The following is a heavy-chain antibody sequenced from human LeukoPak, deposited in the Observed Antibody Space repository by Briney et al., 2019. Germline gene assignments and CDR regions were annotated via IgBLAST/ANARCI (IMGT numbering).Heavy chain of an antibody. D-gene: IGHD6-19*01. V-gene: IGHV3-30*02. CDR2: IRYDGSNK. CDR3: AKDRRWLGGSRYYYYYMDV. Sequence: WGSLRLSCAASGFTFSSYGMHWVRQAPGKGLEWVAFIRYDGSNKYYADSVKGRFTISRDNSKNTLYLQMNSLRAEDTAVYYCAKDRRWLGGSRYYYYYMDVWGKGTTVTISS. J-gene: IGHJ6*03. CDR1: GFTFSSYG.